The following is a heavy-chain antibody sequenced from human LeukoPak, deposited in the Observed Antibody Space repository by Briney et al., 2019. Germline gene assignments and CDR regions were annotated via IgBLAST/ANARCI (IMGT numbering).Heavy chain of an antibody. J-gene: IGHJ4*02. Sequence: GGSLRLSCAASGFTFSSYAMSWVRQAPGKGLEWVSAISGSGGSTYYADSVKGRFTISRDNSKNTLYLQMNSLRAEDTAVYYCAKAPFYYDSSGLYFDYWGQGTLVTVSS. V-gene: IGHV3-23*01. D-gene: IGHD3-22*01. CDR3: AKAPFYYDSSGLYFDY. CDR2: ISGSGGST. CDR1: GFTFSSYA.